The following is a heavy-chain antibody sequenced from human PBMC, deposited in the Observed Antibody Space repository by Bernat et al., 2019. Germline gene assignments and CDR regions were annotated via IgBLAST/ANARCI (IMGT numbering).Heavy chain of an antibody. CDR2: ISGSDGST. CDR1: GFTFSRYV. D-gene: IGHD6-13*01. Sequence: EVQLLESGGGLVQPGGSLRLSCAASGFTFSRYVMSWVRQAPGKGLEWVSGISGSDGSTYYADSVKGRFTISRDNSKNTLYLQMNSLRGEVTAVYYCAKDWHSSWQLEAFDIWGQGTMVTVSS. V-gene: IGHV3-23*01. J-gene: IGHJ3*02. CDR3: AKDWHSSWQLEAFDI.